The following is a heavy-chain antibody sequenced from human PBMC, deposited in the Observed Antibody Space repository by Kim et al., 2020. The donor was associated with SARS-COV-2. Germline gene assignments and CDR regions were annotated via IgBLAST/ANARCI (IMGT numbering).Heavy chain of an antibody. CDR2: VNPDGGNT. V-gene: IGHV1-8*01. CDR1: GYTFMSYD. Sequence: ASVKVSCKASGYTFMSYDINWLRQAAGKGPEWMGWVNPDGGNTDYPQKFHGRVTMTRNTSITTAYMELTSLTSEDTAVYYCAIVAHPHTDAFDIWGQGTLVTVSS. J-gene: IGHJ3*02. D-gene: IGHD6-6*01. CDR3: AIVAHPHTDAFDI.